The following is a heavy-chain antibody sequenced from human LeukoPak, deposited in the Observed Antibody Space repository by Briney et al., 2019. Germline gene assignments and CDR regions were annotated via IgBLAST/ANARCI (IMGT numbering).Heavy chain of an antibody. CDR2: MYYSGST. Sequence: SETLSLTCIVSGGSISSTTYYRVWIRQPPGKGLEWIGSMYYSGSTYYDPSFKSRVTISIDTSKNQFSLKLSSVTAADTAVYYCARDTPSISIGEETWGQGTLVTVSS. CDR1: GGSISSTTYY. V-gene: IGHV4-39*07. CDR3: ARDTPSISIGEET. J-gene: IGHJ5*02. D-gene: IGHD3-3*02.